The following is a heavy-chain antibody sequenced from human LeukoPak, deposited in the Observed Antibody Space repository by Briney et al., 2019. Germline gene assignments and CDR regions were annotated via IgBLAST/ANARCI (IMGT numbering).Heavy chain of an antibody. CDR2: ISGSGATT. Sequence: GGSLRLSCEASGFTFSNYAMSWVRQAPGKGLEWVSSISGSGATTYYADSVKGRFTMSRDNSKNTLYLQMNSLEAEDTAVYYCATRPGYSYGYYYYYGMDVWGQGTTVTVSS. V-gene: IGHV3-23*01. J-gene: IGHJ6*02. CDR1: GFTFSNYA. D-gene: IGHD5-18*01. CDR3: ATRPGYSYGYYYYYGMDV.